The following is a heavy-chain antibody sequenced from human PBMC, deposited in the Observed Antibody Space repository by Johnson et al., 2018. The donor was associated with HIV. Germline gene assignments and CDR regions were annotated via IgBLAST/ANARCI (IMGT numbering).Heavy chain of an antibody. CDR3: ASGCGIVVSDAFDI. CDR2: IKSKTDGGTT. Sequence: VQLVESGGGLVKPGGSLRLSCAASGFTFSNAWMSWVRQAPGKGLEWVGRIKSKTDGGTTDYAAPVKGRFTISRDDSKNTLYLQMNSLRAEDTAVYYCASGCGIVVSDAFDIWGQGTMVTVSS. J-gene: IGHJ3*02. D-gene: IGHD6-19*01. V-gene: IGHV3-15*01. CDR1: GFTFSNAW.